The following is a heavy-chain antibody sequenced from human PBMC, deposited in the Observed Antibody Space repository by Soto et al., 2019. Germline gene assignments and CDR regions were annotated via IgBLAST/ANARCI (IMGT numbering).Heavy chain of an antibody. J-gene: IGHJ6*02. V-gene: IGHV1-69*12. Sequence: QVQLVQSGAEVKKPGSSVKVSCKASGGTFSSYAISWVRQAPGQGLEWMGGIIPILDTADYAQKFQGRVTITADESTSTAYMELSSLRSEDTAVYYCASHGITGTWVYYYGMDVWGQGTTVTVSS. CDR1: GGTFSSYA. CDR2: IIPILDTA. D-gene: IGHD1-7*01. CDR3: ASHGITGTWVYYYGMDV.